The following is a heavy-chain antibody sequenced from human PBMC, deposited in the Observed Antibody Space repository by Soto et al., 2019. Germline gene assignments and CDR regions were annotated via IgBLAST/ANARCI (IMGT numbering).Heavy chain of an antibody. CDR2: IYTSGST. V-gene: IGHV4-4*07. J-gene: IGHJ5*02. D-gene: IGHD5-18*01. CDR1: GGSISSNY. Sequence: SETLSLTCTVSGGSISSNYSSWIRQPAGKGLEWIGRIYTSGSTNYNPSLKSRVTMSVDTSRNQFSLKLSSVTAADTAVYYCARALRIGRGYSYGSFGPWGQGTLVTVSS. CDR3: ARALRIGRGYSYGSFGP.